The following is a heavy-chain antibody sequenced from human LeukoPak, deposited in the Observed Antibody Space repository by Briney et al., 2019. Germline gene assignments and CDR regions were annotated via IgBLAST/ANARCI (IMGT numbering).Heavy chain of an antibody. V-gene: IGHV1-69*02. CDR3: ARSLRSGSYVDY. CDR1: GGTFSSYT. J-gene: IGHJ4*02. CDR2: IIPILGIA. Sequence: SVKVSCKASGGTFSSYTISWVRQAPGQGLEWMGRIIPILGIANDAQKFQGRVTITADKSTSTAYMELSSLRSEDTAVYYCARSLRSGSYVDYWGQGTLVTVSS. D-gene: IGHD1-26*01.